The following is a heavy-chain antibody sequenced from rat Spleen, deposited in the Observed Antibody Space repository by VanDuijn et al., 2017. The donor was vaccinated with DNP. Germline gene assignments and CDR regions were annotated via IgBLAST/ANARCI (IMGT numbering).Heavy chain of an antibody. J-gene: IGHJ3*01. Sequence: EVQLVESGGGLVQPGGSMKLSCETSGFTFSTFPMAWVRQAPTKGLEWVATISSSGGNTYYRDSVKGRFTISRDNAKNTQYLQMDSLRSEDTATYYCARHEDYSSYVYGFAYWGQGTLVTVSS. D-gene: IGHD1-2*01. CDR2: ISSSGGNT. CDR1: GFTFSTFP. CDR3: ARHEDYSSYVYGFAY. V-gene: IGHV5S13*01.